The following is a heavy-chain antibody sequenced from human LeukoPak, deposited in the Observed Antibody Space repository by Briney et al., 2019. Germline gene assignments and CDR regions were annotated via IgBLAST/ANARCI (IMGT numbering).Heavy chain of an antibody. CDR2: IYHSGST. V-gene: IGHV4-39*01. Sequence: SRTLSLTCTVSGGSISSDAYYWGWIRQPPKKGLEWIGTIYHSGSTYLNPSLRSRLTISVDTSKNQFSLNLSSVTAADTAVYYCARLDGAWGYFDYWGQGTLVTVSS. CDR1: GGSISSDAYY. CDR3: ARLDGAWGYFDY. D-gene: IGHD3-16*01. J-gene: IGHJ4*02.